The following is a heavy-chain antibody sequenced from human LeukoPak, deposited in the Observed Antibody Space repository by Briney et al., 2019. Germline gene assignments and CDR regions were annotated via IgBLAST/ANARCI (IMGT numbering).Heavy chain of an antibody. D-gene: IGHD6-19*01. CDR1: GFTFNNYA. CDR3: AKEATARKWLVWGNFDH. J-gene: IGHJ4*02. Sequence: GSLRLSCVGSGFTFNNYAIRWVRQAAGKGLEGVGVIGGSGRSTYDADSVRGRFTVSRGNSKNTLYLQMNNLRVEDTAVYFCAKEATARKWLVWGNFDHWGQGTQVTVS. CDR2: IGGSGRST. V-gene: IGHV3-23*01.